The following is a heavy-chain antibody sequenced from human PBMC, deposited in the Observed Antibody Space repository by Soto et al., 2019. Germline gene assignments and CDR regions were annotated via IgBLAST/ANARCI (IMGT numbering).Heavy chain of an antibody. D-gene: IGHD3-22*01. J-gene: IGHJ4*02. CDR2: MFHSGST. Sequence: SETLSLTCSVSGGSISDSYWWRWVRQPPGKGLEWIGEMFHSGSTNYSPSLKSRVTISVDKSQNHFSLHLSFVTAADTAVYYCARERYFDNRGYLDCWAAGTRLSVYS. V-gene: IGHV4-4*02. CDR1: GGSISDSYW. CDR3: ARERYFDNRGYLDC.